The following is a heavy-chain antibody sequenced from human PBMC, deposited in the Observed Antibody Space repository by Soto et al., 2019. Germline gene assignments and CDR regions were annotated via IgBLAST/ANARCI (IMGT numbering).Heavy chain of an antibody. Sequence: GASLKVSCKASGYTFTSYAMHWVRQAPGQRLEWMGWINAGNGNTKYSQKFQGRVTITRDTSASTAYMELSSLRSEDTAVYYCATLTTFGGVIGLDYWGQGTLVTVSS. V-gene: IGHV1-3*01. D-gene: IGHD3-16*02. CDR3: ATLTTFGGVIGLDY. CDR2: INAGNGNT. CDR1: GYTFTSYA. J-gene: IGHJ4*02.